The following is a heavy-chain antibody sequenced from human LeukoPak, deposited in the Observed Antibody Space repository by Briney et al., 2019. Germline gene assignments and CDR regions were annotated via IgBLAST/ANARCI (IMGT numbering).Heavy chain of an antibody. V-gene: IGHV3-33*01. CDR2: IWYDGSNK. CDR3: ARGGWLQFNDAFDI. CDR1: GFTFSSYG. D-gene: IGHD5-24*01. Sequence: GGSLRLSCAASGFTFSSYGMHWVRQAPGKGLEWVAVIWYDGSNKYYADSVKGRFTISRDNSKNTPYLQMNSLRAEDTAVYYCARGGWLQFNDAFDIWGQGTMVTVSS. J-gene: IGHJ3*02.